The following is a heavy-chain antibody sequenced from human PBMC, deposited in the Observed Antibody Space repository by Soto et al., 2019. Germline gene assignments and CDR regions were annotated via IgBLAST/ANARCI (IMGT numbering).Heavy chain of an antibody. V-gene: IGHV1-69*02. J-gene: IGHJ3*02. D-gene: IGHD3-22*01. CDR1: GGTFSSYT. CDR3: ARGRTATMIVVVTGGGDAFDI. Sequence: ASVKVSCKASGGTFSSYTISWVRQAPGQGLEWMGRIIPILGIANYAQKFQGRVTITADKSTSTAYMELSSLRSEDTAVYYCARGRTATMIVVVTGGGDAFDIWGQGTMVTVSS. CDR2: IIPILGIA.